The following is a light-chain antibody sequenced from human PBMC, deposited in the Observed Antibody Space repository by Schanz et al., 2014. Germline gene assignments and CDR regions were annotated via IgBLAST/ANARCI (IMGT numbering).Light chain of an antibody. CDR1: QSVSSY. J-gene: IGKJ4*01. Sequence: EIVLTQSPATLSLSPGERATLSCRASQSVSSYLAWYQQKPGQAPNVLIYGASRRATGIPARFSGSGSGTDFTLTISRLEPEDFAVYYCQQYGSSPLFGGGTKVEIK. CDR3: QQYGSSPL. CDR2: GAS. V-gene: IGKV3-20*01.